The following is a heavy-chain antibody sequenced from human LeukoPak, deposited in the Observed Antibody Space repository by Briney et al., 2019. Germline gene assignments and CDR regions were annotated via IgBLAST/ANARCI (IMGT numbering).Heavy chain of an antibody. CDR3: ARDYYGSGSNLFDP. J-gene: IGHJ5*02. V-gene: IGHV1-3*01. Sequence: GASVKVSCKASGYTFTSYAMHWVRQAPGQRLEWMGWINAGNGNTKYSQKFQGRVTITRDTSASTAYVELSSLRSEGTAVYYCARDYYGSGSNLFDPWGQGALVTVSS. CDR2: INAGNGNT. D-gene: IGHD3-10*01. CDR1: GYTFTSYA.